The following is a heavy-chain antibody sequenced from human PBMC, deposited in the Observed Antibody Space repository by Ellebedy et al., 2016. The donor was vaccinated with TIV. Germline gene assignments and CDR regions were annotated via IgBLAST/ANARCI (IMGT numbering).Heavy chain of an antibody. J-gene: IGHJ4*02. V-gene: IGHV4-61*01. CDR2: IYYSGST. CDR3: ARYVSYFDTVYQIDYYFDS. Sequence: SETLSLTCTVSGGSLSSSPYYWSWIRQPPGKGLEWIGHIYYSGSTNYNPSLQSRVTISRDSSKNQFALKLTSVTATDTAVYYCARYVSYFDTVYQIDYYFDSWGQGALVTVSS. D-gene: IGHD3-9*01. CDR1: GGSLSSSPYY.